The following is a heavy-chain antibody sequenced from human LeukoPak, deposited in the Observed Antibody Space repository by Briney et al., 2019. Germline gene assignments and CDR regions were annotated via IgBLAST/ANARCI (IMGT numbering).Heavy chain of an antibody. CDR3: ARVALIYGDYGYWFDH. D-gene: IGHD4-17*01. CDR2: IYYSGST. CDR1: GGSISSGGYY. Sequence: PSQTLSLTCTVSGGSISSGGYYWSWIRQHPGKGLEWIVYIYYSGSTYYNPSLKSRVTISVNTSKNQFSLKLSSATAADTAVYYCARVALIYGDYGYWFDHWGQGTLVTVSP. J-gene: IGHJ5*02. V-gene: IGHV4-31*03.